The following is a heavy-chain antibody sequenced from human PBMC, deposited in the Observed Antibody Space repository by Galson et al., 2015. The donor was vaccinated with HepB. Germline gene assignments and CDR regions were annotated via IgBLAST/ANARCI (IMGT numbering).Heavy chain of an antibody. V-gene: IGHV3-30*02. CDR1: GFTFSSYG. CDR2: IRYDGSNK. J-gene: IGHJ4*02. Sequence: SLRLSCAASGFTFSSYGMHWVRQAPGKGLEWVAFIRYDGSNKYYADSVKGRFTISRDNSKNTLYLQMNSLRAEDTAVYYCAKVRRDGYNPVDYWGQGTLVTVSS. D-gene: IGHD5-24*01. CDR3: AKVRRDGYNPVDY.